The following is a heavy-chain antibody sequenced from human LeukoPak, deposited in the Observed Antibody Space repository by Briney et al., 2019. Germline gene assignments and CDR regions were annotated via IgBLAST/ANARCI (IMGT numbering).Heavy chain of an antibody. V-gene: IGHV3-23*01. CDR2: ISGSGGST. Sequence: GGSLRLSCAASGFTFSSYAMSWVRQAPGKGLEWVSAISGSGGSTYYADSVKGRFTVSRDNSKNTLYVQMKSLRAEDTAVYYCAKDFVVVPGNVNYFDYWGQGTLVTVSS. D-gene: IGHD2-21*02. CDR1: GFTFSSYA. CDR3: AKDFVVVPGNVNYFDY. J-gene: IGHJ4*02.